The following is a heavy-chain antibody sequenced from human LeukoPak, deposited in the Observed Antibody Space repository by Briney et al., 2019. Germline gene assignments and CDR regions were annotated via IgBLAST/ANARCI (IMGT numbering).Heavy chain of an antibody. CDR2: ISYDGNSK. CDR3: ARNNGMDV. CDR1: RFTFSIYG. J-gene: IGHJ6*02. Sequence: GGSLRLSCAAPRFTFSIYGMHWVRQAPGKGLEWVAAISYDGNSKYYADSVKGRFAISRDNAKNSLYLQMNSLRAEDTALYHCARNNGMDVWGQGTTVIVSS. V-gene: IGHV3-30*09.